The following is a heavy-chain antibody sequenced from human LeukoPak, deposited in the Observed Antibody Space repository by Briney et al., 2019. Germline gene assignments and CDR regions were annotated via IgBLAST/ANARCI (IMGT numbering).Heavy chain of an antibody. CDR3: ARFSSTSCHDY. Sequence: GGSLRLSCAASGFTFSSYWMSWVRQAPGKGLEWVANIKQDGSEKYYVDSVKGRFTISRDNAKNSLYLQMNTLRAEDTAVYYCARFSSTSCHDYWGQGTLVTVSS. CDR2: IKQDGSEK. D-gene: IGHD2-2*01. CDR1: GFTFSSYW. J-gene: IGHJ4*02. V-gene: IGHV3-7*01.